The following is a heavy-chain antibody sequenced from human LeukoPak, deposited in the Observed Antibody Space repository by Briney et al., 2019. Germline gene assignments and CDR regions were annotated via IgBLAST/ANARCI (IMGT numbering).Heavy chain of an antibody. CDR1: GGSISSSSYY. CDR3: ARDKYYGSGNYAKYNWFDP. CDR2: IYYSGST. Sequence: SETLSLTCTVSGGSISSSSYYWGWIRQPPGKGLEWIGSIYYSGSTYYNPSLKSRITISVDTSKNQLSLKLSSVTAADTAVYYCARDKYYGSGNYAKYNWFDPWGQGALVTVSS. V-gene: IGHV4-39*07. D-gene: IGHD3-10*01. J-gene: IGHJ5*02.